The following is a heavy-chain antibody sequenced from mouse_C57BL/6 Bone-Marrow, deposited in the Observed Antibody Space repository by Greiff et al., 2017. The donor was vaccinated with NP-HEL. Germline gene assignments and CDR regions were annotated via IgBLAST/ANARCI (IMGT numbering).Heavy chain of an antibody. CDR3: ARDDGYLAWFAY. J-gene: IGHJ3*01. CDR1: GFTFSDFY. D-gene: IGHD2-3*01. V-gene: IGHV7-1*01. Sequence: EVNVVESGGGLVQSGRSLRLSCATSGFTFSDFYMEWVRQAPGKGLEWIAASRNKANDYTTEYSASVKGRFIVSRDTSPSILYLQMHGLRAEDTAIYYCARDDGYLAWFAYWGQGTLVTVSA. CDR2: SRNKANDYTT.